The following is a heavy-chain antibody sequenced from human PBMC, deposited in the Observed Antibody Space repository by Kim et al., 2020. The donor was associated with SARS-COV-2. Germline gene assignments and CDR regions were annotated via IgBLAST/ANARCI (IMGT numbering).Heavy chain of an antibody. CDR3: ARDGVRGVIMGYGMDV. CDR2: IYTSGST. V-gene: IGHV4-4*07. J-gene: IGHJ6*02. D-gene: IGHD3-10*01. Sequence: SETLSLTCTVSGGSISSYYWSWIRQPAGKGLEWIGRIYTSGSTNYNPSLKSRVTMSVDTSKNQFSLKLSSVTAADTAVYYCARDGVRGVIMGYGMDVWGQGTTVTVSS. CDR1: GGSISSYY.